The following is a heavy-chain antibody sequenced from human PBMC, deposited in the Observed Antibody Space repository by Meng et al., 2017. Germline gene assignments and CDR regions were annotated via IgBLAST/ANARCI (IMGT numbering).Heavy chain of an antibody. J-gene: IGHJ4*02. CDR3: ARGVRLPDY. CDR2: INHSGST. CDR1: VRSFSCYY. Sequence: QLCSGLYEPYSPLSLSCAFYVRSFSCYYWRWLRQPPGKGLEWIGEINHSGSTNYNPSLKSRVTISVDTSKNQFSLKLSSVTAADTAVYYCARGVRLPDYWGQGTLVTVSS. V-gene: IGHV4-34*01. D-gene: IGHD2-15*01.